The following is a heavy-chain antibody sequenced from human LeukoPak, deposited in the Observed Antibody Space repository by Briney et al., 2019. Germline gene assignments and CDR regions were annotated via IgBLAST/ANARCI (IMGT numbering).Heavy chain of an antibody. D-gene: IGHD3-9*01. CDR2: INHSGST. J-gene: IGHJ4*02. CDR3: ARGRVIYDILTGSQYYFDY. V-gene: IGHV4-34*01. Sequence: SETLSLTCAVYGGSFSGYYWSWIRQPPGKGLEWIGEINHSGSTNYNPSLKSRVTILVDTSKNQFSLKLSSVTAADTAVYYCARGRVIYDILTGSQYYFDYWGQGTLVTVSS. CDR1: GGSFSGYY.